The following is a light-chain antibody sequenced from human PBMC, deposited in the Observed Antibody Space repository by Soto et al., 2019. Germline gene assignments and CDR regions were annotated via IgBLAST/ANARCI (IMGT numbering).Light chain of an antibody. CDR2: QDS. CDR3: QAWDSSTFYV. V-gene: IGLV3-1*01. Sequence: SYELTQPPSVSVSPGQTASITCSGDKLGDKYACWYQQKPGQSPVLVIYQDSKRPSGIPERFSSSNSGNTATLTISGTQAMDEADYYCQAWDSSTFYVFGTGTKLTVL. CDR1: KLGDKY. J-gene: IGLJ1*01.